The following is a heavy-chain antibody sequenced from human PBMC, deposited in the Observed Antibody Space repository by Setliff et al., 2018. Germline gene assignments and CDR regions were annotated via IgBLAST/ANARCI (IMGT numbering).Heavy chain of an antibody. CDR2: IYTSGTT. V-gene: IGHV4-61*09. CDR3: ASLPYYDSSGYDCAFDY. CDR1: GGSISSGSYY. D-gene: IGHD3-22*01. Sequence: SETLSLTCSVSGGSISSGSYYWTWIRQPAGKGLEWIGHIYTSGTTKYNPSLKSRVTISVDASKNQFFLKLTSVTAADTAVYYCASLPYYDSSGYDCAFDYWGQGMLVTVSS. J-gene: IGHJ4*02.